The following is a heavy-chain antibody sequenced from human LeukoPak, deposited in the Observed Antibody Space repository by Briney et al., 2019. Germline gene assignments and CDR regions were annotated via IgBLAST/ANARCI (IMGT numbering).Heavy chain of an antibody. CDR1: GGSISSYY. Sequence: SETLSLTCTVSGGSISSYYWSWIRQPPGKGLEWIGYIYYSGSTNYNPSLKSRVTISVDKSKNQFSLKLSSVTAADTAVYYCARGGGAVADYYYYGMDVWGQGTTVTVSS. D-gene: IGHD6-19*01. J-gene: IGHJ6*02. V-gene: IGHV4-59*12. CDR3: ARGGGAVADYYYYGMDV. CDR2: IYYSGST.